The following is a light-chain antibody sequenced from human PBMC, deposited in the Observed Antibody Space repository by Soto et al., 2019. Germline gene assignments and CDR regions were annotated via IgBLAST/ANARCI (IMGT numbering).Light chain of an antibody. CDR2: RAS. J-gene: IGKJ1*01. CDR1: QSVSSN. V-gene: IGKV3-15*01. CDR3: LQYHNLWA. Sequence: EIVMTQSPATLSVSPVERATLSCRASQSVSSNFAWYQQRPGQAPRLLIYRASTRATGIPARFSGSGSGTEFTLTISSLQSEDFTVYSCLQYHNLWAFGQGTKVDIK.